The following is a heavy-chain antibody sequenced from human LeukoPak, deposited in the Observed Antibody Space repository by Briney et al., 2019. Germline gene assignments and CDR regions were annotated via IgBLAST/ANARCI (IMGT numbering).Heavy chain of an antibody. CDR3: ARDKSYGDSSDY. CDR1: GFPFSSYW. V-gene: IGHV3-7*01. J-gene: IGHJ4*02. Sequence: GGSLRLSCVASGFPFSSYWMTWVRQAPGKGLEWVANIKQDGSKKSYVDSVKGRFTISRDNAKNSLYLQMNSLRAEDTAVYYCARDKSYGDSSDYWGQGTLVTVSS. D-gene: IGHD4-17*01. CDR2: IKQDGSKK.